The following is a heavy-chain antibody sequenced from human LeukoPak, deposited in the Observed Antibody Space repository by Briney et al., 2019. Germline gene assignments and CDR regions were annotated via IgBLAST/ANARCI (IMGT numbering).Heavy chain of an antibody. D-gene: IGHD1-14*01. V-gene: IGHV3-23*01. CDR2: ISPRSSST. J-gene: IGHJ6*03. Sequence: GGSLRLSCAASGFTFSSYAMNWVRQAPGKGLEWVSSISPRSSSTYYADSVKGRFTISRDNSKNTLFLQMTTLSAEDTADYYCAKAGEACGTGGDYFYMAVWGKGTTVTVSS. CDR3: AKAGEACGTGGDYFYMAV. CDR1: GFTFSSYA.